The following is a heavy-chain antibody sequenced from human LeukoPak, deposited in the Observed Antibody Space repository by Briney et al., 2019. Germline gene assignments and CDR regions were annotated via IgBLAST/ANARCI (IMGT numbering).Heavy chain of an antibody. Sequence: NPSETLSLTCTVSGTSISSGAYSWSWVRQHPGKGLEWIVYIYYSGNTYYNPSLKRRVTISVDTSKNQFSLKLSSVTAADTAVYYCARTITIFGALGYFDYWGQGTLVTVSS. CDR2: IYYSGNT. CDR3: ARTITIFGALGYFDY. V-gene: IGHV4-31*03. CDR1: GTSISSGAYS. D-gene: IGHD3-3*01. J-gene: IGHJ4*02.